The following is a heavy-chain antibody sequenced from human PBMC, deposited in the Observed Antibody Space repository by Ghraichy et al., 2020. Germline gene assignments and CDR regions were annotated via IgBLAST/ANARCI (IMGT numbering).Heavy chain of an antibody. J-gene: IGHJ4*02. V-gene: IGHV4-39*01. Sequence: SETLSLTCTVSGGSISSSSYYWGWIRPPPGKGLEWIGSIYYSGSTYYNPSLKSRVTISVDTSKNQFSLKLSSVTAADTAVYYCARLTYYYDSRAFDYWGQGTLVTVSS. CDR2: IYYSGST. CDR1: GGSISSSSYY. CDR3: ARLTYYYDSRAFDY. D-gene: IGHD3-22*01.